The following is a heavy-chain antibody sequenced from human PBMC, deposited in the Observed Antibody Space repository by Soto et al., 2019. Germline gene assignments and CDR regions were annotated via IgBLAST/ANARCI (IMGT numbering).Heavy chain of an antibody. J-gene: IGHJ4*02. Sequence: SVKVSCKASGYTFTSYGISWVRQAPGQGLEWIGWISAGSGNTNSAQKFQERVTFTRDMSTSTAYMELSSLKSEDTAVYYCAADDMTTFIWGQGTLVTVSS. CDR3: AADDMTTFI. D-gene: IGHD1-1*01. CDR1: GYTFTSYG. CDR2: ISAGSGNT. V-gene: IGHV1-58*02.